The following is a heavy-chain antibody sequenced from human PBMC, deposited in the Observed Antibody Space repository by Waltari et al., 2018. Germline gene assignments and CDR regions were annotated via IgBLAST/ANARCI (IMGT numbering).Heavy chain of an antibody. Sequence: QVQLVQSGAEVKKPGASVKVSCTASGYTFTSYDINWVRQATGQVLEWMGWMNANSGNTGYAQKFQGRVTMTRNNAISTAYMERSSLRAEDTAVYYCARPRGYYFPYFDYWGQGTLVTVSS. CDR1: GYTFTSYD. CDR2: MNANSGNT. D-gene: IGHD3-22*01. J-gene: IGHJ4*02. V-gene: IGHV1-8*01. CDR3: ARPRGYYFPYFDY.